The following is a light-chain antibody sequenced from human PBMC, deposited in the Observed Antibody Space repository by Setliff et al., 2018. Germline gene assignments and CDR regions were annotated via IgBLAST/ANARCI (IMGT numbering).Light chain of an antibody. Sequence: QSALTQAAYVSGSPGQSITIPCTGTSSDIGVYNYVSWYQQHPGKTPKLMIYDVSRRPSGVSNRFSGSKSCNTASLTISGLQPEDEDDYYCSSYITSSTPPHVFGAGTKVTVL. J-gene: IGLJ1*01. CDR3: SSYITSSTPPHV. V-gene: IGLV2-14*03. CDR2: DVS. CDR1: SSDIGVYNY.